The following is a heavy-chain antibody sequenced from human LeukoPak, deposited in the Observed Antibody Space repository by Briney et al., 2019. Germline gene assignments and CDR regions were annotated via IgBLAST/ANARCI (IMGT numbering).Heavy chain of an antibody. CDR3: ASQLNDYGEAFDI. CDR1: GFTFSSYA. J-gene: IGHJ3*02. Sequence: GRSLRLSCAASGFTFSSYAMHWVRQAPGKGLEWVAVISYDGSNKYYADSVKGRFTISRDNSKNTLYLQMNSLRAEDTAVYYCASQLNDYGEAFDIWGQGKRVTVSS. D-gene: IGHD4-17*01. V-gene: IGHV3-30-3*01. CDR2: ISYDGSNK.